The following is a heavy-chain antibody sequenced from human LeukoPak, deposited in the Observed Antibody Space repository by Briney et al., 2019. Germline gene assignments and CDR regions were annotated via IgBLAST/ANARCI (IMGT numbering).Heavy chain of an antibody. D-gene: IGHD2/OR15-2a*01. V-gene: IGHV3-21*01. CDR1: GFTFSSYS. Sequence: GGSLGLSCAASGFTFSSYSMNWVRQAPGKGLEWVSSISGSSSYIYYADSVKGRFTISRAKNSLYLQMNSLRAEDTAEYYCARAMAGPAGEYYLDYWGRGTLVTVSS. CDR3: ARAMAGPAGEYYLDY. CDR2: ISGSSSYI. J-gene: IGHJ4*02.